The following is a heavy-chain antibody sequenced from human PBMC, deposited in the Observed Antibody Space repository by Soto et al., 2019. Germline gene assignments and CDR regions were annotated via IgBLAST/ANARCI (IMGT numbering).Heavy chain of an antibody. Sequence: SSETLSLTCTVSGGSIRSGGYYWGWVRQSPRRGLEWIGNIYYSGSTYYNPSLKSRLTLSVDTSKNQFSLNLSSVTAADTAVYYCARDRLMATAGTARHYFGLDVWGQGTTVTVSS. CDR1: GGSIRSGGYY. V-gene: IGHV4-31*03. D-gene: IGHD5-18*01. CDR3: ARDRLMATAGTARHYFGLDV. CDR2: IYYSGST. J-gene: IGHJ6*02.